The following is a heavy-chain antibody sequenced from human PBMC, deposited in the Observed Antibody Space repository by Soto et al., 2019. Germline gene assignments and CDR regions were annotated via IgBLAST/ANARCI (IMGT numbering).Heavy chain of an antibody. CDR3: ARGLYRFGELFRRKGYNWFDP. Sequence: KPSETLSLTCTVSGGSISSGDYYWSWIRQPPGKGLEWIGYIYYSGSTYYNPSLKSRVTISVDTSKNQFSLKLSSVTAADTAVYYCARGLYRFGELFRRKGYNWFDPWGQGTLVTVSS. CDR1: GGSISSGDYY. CDR2: IYYSGST. D-gene: IGHD3-10*01. V-gene: IGHV4-30-4*01. J-gene: IGHJ5*02.